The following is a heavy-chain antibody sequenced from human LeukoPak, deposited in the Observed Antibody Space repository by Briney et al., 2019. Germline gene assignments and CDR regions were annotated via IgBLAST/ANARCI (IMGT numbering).Heavy chain of an antibody. Sequence: ASVKVSCKASGYTFTSYYMHWVRQAPGQVLEWMGIINPSGGSTSYAQKFQGRVTMTRDTSTSTVYMELSSLRSEDTAVYYCASASGGDSSSWSSRYYFDYWGQGTLVTVSS. V-gene: IGHV1-46*01. J-gene: IGHJ4*02. CDR2: INPSGGST. CDR1: GYTFTSYY. D-gene: IGHD6-13*01. CDR3: ASASGGDSSSWSSRYYFDY.